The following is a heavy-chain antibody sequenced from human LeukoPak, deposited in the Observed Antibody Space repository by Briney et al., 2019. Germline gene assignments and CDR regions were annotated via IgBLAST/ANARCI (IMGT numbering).Heavy chain of an antibody. CDR1: GYTFTIYW. J-gene: IGHJ3*02. D-gene: IGHD1-26*01. V-gene: IGHV5-51*01. CDR2: VYPDKSET. Sequence: GESLKISCKGSGYTFTIYWIVWVRQMPGKGLECMGIVYPDKSETIYSPSFQGQVTISADKSISTAYLQWSSLKASDTAMYYCARLSGGSSLRSDAFHIWGQGTMVTVAS. CDR3: ARLSGGSSLRSDAFHI.